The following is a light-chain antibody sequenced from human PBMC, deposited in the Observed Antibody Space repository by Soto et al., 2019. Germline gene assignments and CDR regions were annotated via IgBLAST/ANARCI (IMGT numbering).Light chain of an antibody. CDR3: QQYGSSPPT. J-gene: IGKJ1*01. CDR2: GAS. Sequence: ESVLAQSPGTLSLSPGKRATLSCRASQSVNSNYLTWYQQKPGQAPRLLIYGASSRATGIPDRFSGSGSGTDFTLTISRLEPEDFAVYYCQQYGSSPPTFGQGTKVEIK. CDR1: QSVNSNY. V-gene: IGKV3-20*01.